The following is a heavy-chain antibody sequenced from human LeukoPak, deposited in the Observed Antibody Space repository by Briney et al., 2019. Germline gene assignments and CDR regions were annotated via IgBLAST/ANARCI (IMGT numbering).Heavy chain of an antibody. CDR3: VKDSSSGSYFDY. Sequence: GGSLRLSCAASGFTFSSYSMNWVRQAPGKGLEWVSSISSSSSYIYYADSVKGRFTISRDNAKNSLYLQMNSLRAEDTAVYYCVKDSSSGSYFDYWGRGTLVTVSS. V-gene: IGHV3-21*01. CDR1: GFTFSSYS. J-gene: IGHJ4*02. CDR2: ISSSSSYI. D-gene: IGHD3-10*01.